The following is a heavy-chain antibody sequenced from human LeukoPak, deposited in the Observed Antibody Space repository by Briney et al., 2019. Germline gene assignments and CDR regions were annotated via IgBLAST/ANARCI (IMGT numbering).Heavy chain of an antibody. V-gene: IGHV3-30*01. CDR1: GFTFSSYA. CDR3: ARSYVSSGYYPYYFDY. J-gene: IGHJ4*02. D-gene: IGHD3-22*01. CDR2: ISYDGSNK. Sequence: GRSLRLSCAASGFTFSSYAMHWVRQAPGKGLEWVAVISYDGSNKYYADSVKGRFTISRDNSKNTLYLQMNSLRAEDTAVYYCARSYVSSGYYPYYFDYWGQGTLVTVSS.